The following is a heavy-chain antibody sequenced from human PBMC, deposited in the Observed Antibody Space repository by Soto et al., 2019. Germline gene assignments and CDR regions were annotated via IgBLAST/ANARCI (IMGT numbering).Heavy chain of an antibody. V-gene: IGHV3-23*01. CDR2: ISGSGGHT. Sequence: PGESLKISCPGSGFSFFSYAMSWVRQAPGKGLEWVSPISGSGGHTYYADSVKGRFVVSRDNDENTVYLHMSSLTGEDTAVYFCAKIEMGWFAHGGQGTQVTVSS. CDR3: AKIEMGWFAH. J-gene: IGHJ5*02. D-gene: IGHD2-8*01. CDR1: GFSFFSYA.